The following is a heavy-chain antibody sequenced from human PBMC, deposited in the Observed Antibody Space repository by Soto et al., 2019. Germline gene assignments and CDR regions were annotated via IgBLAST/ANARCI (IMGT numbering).Heavy chain of an antibody. CDR3: ARDLSIAVAGTLDY. Sequence: ASVKVSCKASGYTLTNYGISWVRQAPGQGLEWMGWISAYNGNTNYAQKLQGRVTMTTDTSTSTAYMELRSLRSDDTAVYYCARDLSIAVAGTLDYWGQGTLVTVSS. V-gene: IGHV1-18*01. D-gene: IGHD6-19*01. J-gene: IGHJ4*02. CDR2: ISAYNGNT. CDR1: GYTLTNYG.